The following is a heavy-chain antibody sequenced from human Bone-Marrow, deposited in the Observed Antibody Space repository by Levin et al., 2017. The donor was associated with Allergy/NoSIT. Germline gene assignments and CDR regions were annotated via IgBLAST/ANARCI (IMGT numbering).Heavy chain of an antibody. CDR3: ARDVKVAVAGLAY. CDR2: ISYDGSNK. Sequence: GASVKVSCAASGFTFSSYAMHWVRQAPGKGLEWVAVISYDGSNKYYADSVKGRFTISRDNSKNTLYLQMNSLRAEDTAVYYCARDVKVAVAGLAYWGQGTLVTVSS. D-gene: IGHD6-19*01. CDR1: GFTFSSYA. V-gene: IGHV3-30*04. J-gene: IGHJ4*02.